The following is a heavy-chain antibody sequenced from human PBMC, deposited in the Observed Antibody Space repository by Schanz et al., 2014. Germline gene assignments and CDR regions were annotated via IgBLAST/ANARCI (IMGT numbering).Heavy chain of an antibody. Sequence: QVQLQESGPGLVKPSQTLSLTCTVSGGSVSSGGDYWSWIRQHPGKGLEWIGFISYSGSTYYNPSLKSRVTISVDTSKNQFCLNLSSATAADTAVYYCARDRGHGDLPGDIWGQGTMVTVSS. CDR1: GGSVSSGGDY. J-gene: IGHJ3*02. CDR3: ARDRGHGDLPGDI. CDR2: ISYSGST. D-gene: IGHD4-17*01. V-gene: IGHV4-31*03.